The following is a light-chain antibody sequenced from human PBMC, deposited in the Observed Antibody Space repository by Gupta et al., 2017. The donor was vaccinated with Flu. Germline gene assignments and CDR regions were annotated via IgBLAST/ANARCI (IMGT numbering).Light chain of an antibody. CDR3: QTWGAGIRV. V-gene: IGLV4-69*01. CDR1: SGHSNYA. Sequence: VKLTCTLSSGHSNYAIAWHQQQPEKGPRYLMKVNSDGSHNKGDGIPDRFSGFSSGAERYLTISSLQSEDEADYYCQTWGAGIRVFGGGTKLTVL. J-gene: IGLJ3*02. CDR2: VNSDGSH.